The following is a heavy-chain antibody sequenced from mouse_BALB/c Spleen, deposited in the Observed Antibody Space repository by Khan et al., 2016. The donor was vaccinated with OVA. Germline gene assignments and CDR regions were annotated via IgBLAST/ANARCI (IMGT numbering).Heavy chain of an antibody. J-gene: IGHJ3*01. CDR3: GRGCDEGFAY. Sequence: QVQLQQSGGDLMKPGASVKISCKATGYTFSSYWIEWVKQRPGHGLEWIGQIFPGSVSTTYNEKFKGKATFTADTSSNTAYMQLSSLTSEDSAVYYCGRGCDEGFAYWGQGTLVTVSA. CDR2: IFPGSVST. V-gene: IGHV1-9*01. D-gene: IGHD2-3*01. CDR1: GYTFSSYW.